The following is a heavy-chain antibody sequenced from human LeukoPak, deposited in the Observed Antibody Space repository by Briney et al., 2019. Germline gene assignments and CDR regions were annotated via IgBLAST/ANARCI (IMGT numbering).Heavy chain of an antibody. V-gene: IGHV1-18*01. CDR3: ARDHDWYYFDY. Sequence: ASVKVSCMASGYTFTSNGISWVRQAPGPGLEWMGWISAYNGNTNYAQNLQGRVTMTTDTSTSTAYMELRSLRSDDTAVYYCARDHDWYYFDYWGQGTLVTVSS. J-gene: IGHJ4*02. CDR1: GYTFTSNG. D-gene: IGHD3-9*01. CDR2: ISAYNGNT.